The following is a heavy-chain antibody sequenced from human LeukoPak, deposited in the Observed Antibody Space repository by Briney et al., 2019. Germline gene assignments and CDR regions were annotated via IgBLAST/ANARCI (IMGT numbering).Heavy chain of an antibody. CDR1: GFTFTSYD. Sequence: ASVKVSCKASGFTFTSYDINWVRQATGQGLEWMGWMNPNSGNTGYAQKFQGRVTMTRNTSISTAYMELSSLRSEDTAVYYCARCSAHYYDSSGPLVPEDYWGQGTLVTVSS. CDR3: ARCSAHYYDSSGPLVPEDY. CDR2: MNPNSGNT. D-gene: IGHD3-22*01. J-gene: IGHJ4*02. V-gene: IGHV1-8*02.